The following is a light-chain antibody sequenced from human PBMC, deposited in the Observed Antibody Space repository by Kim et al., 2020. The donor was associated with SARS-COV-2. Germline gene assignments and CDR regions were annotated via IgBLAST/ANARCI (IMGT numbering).Light chain of an antibody. CDR1: QKIRND. J-gene: IGKJ5*01. Sequence: ASGGDRVTITCRARQKIRNDLGWYQQNPGRAPKRMIYGASSLKRGVQSRFSGSGSGTEFTITISSLQPEDFATYFCLQNNTYPITSAQGTRREIK. V-gene: IGKV1-17*01. CDR2: GAS. CDR3: LQNNTYPIT.